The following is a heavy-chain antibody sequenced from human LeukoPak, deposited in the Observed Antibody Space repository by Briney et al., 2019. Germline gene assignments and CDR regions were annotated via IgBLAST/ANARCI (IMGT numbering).Heavy chain of an antibody. D-gene: IGHD6-19*01. Sequence: PSETLSLTCTVSGGSISSGGYYWSWIRQHPGKGLEWIGYIYYSGSTYYNPSLKSRVTISVDTSKNQFSLKLSSVTAADTAVYYCARHCFSNGCLIDYWGQGTLVTVSS. CDR3: ARHCFSNGCLIDY. CDR1: GGSISSGGYY. V-gene: IGHV4-31*03. J-gene: IGHJ4*02. CDR2: IYYSGST.